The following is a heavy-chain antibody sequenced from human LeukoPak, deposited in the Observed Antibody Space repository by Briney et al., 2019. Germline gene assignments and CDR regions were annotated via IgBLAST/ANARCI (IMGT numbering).Heavy chain of an antibody. CDR2: ISLRGRT. CDR3: SRESGPFCPFGY. V-gene: IGHV4-4*02. CDR1: GGSITSTNW. J-gene: IGHJ4*02. D-gene: IGHD1-26*01. Sequence: PSETLPLTCGVSGGSITSTNWRSWVRQPPGQGLEWIGEISLRGRTNYNPSLNSRVTMSLDESKNPLSLNLTSVTAADTAIYYCSRESGPFCPFGYWGQGTLVTVPS.